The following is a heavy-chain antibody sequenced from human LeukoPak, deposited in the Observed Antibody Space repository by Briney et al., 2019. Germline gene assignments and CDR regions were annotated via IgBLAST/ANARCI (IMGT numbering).Heavy chain of an antibody. CDR1: GYTFTTYG. CDR3: AREEGAPIAAANV. D-gene: IGHD6-13*01. J-gene: IGHJ3*01. CDR2: INPYNGDT. V-gene: IGHV1-18*01. Sequence: ASVKVSCKASGYTFTTYGTSWVRQAPGQGLEWMGWINPYNGDTNYAQKLQGRVTMTTDTSTSTAYMELRSLRSDDTAVYYCAREEGAPIAAANVWGLGTKVTVSS.